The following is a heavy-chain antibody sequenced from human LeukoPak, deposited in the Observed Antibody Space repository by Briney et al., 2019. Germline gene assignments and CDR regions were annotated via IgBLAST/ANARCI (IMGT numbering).Heavy chain of an antibody. CDR2: INHNGNVN. CDR3: ARGGGLDV. D-gene: IGHD3-16*01. J-gene: IGHJ6*02. CDR1: GFTFSSYC. Sequence: PGGSLRLSCAASGFTFSSYCMTWARQDPGKGLEWVASINHNGNVNYYVDSVKGRFTISRDNAKNSLYLQMSNLRAEDTAVYFCARGGGLDVWGQGATVTVSS. V-gene: IGHV3-7*03.